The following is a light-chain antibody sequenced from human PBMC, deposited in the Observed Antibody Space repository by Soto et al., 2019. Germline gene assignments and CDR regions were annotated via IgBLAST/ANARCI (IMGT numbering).Light chain of an antibody. CDR2: DAS. CDR1: QSVNY. CDR3: QQRSNWTYT. V-gene: IGKV3-11*01. Sequence: EIVLTQSPATLSLSPGEGASLSCRASQSVNYLIWYQQKPGQAPRLLIYDASNRATGIPARFSGSGSGTDFTLTISNLEPEDFVVYYCQQRSNWTYTFGQGTKVDI. J-gene: IGKJ2*01.